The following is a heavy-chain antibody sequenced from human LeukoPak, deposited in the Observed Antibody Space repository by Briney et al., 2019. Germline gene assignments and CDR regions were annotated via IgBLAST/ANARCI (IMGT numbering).Heavy chain of an antibody. D-gene: IGHD4-17*01. CDR3: ARDHARIYGALAVDY. J-gene: IGHJ4*02. V-gene: IGHV1-18*01. Sequence: GASLKVSCKASGYTFPSYDISWVRQAPGQGLEWMGRISVYNGNTNFAQKFQGRVTITTDTSTTTAYMELRSLRSDDTAVYYCARDHARIYGALAVDYWGQGTLVTVSS. CDR2: ISVYNGNT. CDR1: GYTFPSYD.